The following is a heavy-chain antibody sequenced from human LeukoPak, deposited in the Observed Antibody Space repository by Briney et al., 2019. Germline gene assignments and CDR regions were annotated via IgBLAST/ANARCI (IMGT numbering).Heavy chain of an antibody. CDR1: GYTFTVYY. J-gene: IGHJ4*02. V-gene: IGHV1-2*02. CDR2: INPNSGGT. CDR3: ARVLPGGYSGSFLSGPYDY. D-gene: IGHD1-26*01. Sequence: ASVKVSCKASGYTFTVYYMHWVRQAPGQGLEWMGWINPNSGGTNYAQKFQGRVTMTRDTSISTAYMELSRLRSDDTAVYYCARVLPGGYSGSFLSGPYDYWGQGTLVTVSS.